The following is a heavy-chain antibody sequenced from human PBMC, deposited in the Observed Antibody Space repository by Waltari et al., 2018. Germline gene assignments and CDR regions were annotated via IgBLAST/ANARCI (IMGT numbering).Heavy chain of an antibody. CDR1: GGSFSGYY. CDR3: ARVGIAAAGSYFYYYYYGMDV. Sequence: QVQLQQWGAGLLKPSETLSLTCAVYGGSFSGYYWSWLRQPPGKGREWIGEINHSGSTNYNPSLKSRVTISVDTSKNQFSLKLSSVTAADTAVYYCARVGIAAAGSYFYYYYYGMDVWGQGTTVTVSS. V-gene: IGHV4-34*01. D-gene: IGHD6-13*01. CDR2: INHSGST. J-gene: IGHJ6*02.